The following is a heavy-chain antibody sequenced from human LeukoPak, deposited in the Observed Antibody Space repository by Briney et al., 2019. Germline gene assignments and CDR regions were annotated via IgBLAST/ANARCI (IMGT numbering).Heavy chain of an antibody. Sequence: GGSLRLSCAGSGFTFSSYEMNWVRQAPGKGLEWVSYISSSGRAIYYADSVKGRFTVSRDNAKNSLYLQMNSLRAEDTAAYYCARCPRWAHFDYWGQGTLVTVSS. D-gene: IGHD4-23*01. CDR2: ISSSGRAI. J-gene: IGHJ4*02. CDR1: GFTFSSYE. CDR3: ARCPRWAHFDY. V-gene: IGHV3-48*03.